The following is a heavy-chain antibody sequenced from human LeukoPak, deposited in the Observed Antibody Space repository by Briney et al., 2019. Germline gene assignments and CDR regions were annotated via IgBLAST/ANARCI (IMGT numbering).Heavy chain of an antibody. V-gene: IGHV3-21*01. Sequence: GGSLRLSCAASGFTFSSYSMNWVRQAPGKGLEWVSSISTSSSYIYYADSVKGRFTIPRDNAKNSLYLQMNSLRAEDTAVYYCVVATSPYAFDIWGQGAMVTVSS. J-gene: IGHJ3*02. CDR1: GFTFSSYS. D-gene: IGHD5-12*01. CDR2: ISTSSSYI. CDR3: VVATSPYAFDI.